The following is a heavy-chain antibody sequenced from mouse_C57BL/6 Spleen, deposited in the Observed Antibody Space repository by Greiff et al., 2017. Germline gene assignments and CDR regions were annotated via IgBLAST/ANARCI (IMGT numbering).Heavy chain of an antibody. CDR2: IYPGDGDT. CDR3: ARGGLGGDY. Sequence: VQLVESGPELVKPGASVKISCKASGYAFSSSWMNWVKQRPGKGLEWIGRIYPGDGDTNYNGKFKGKATLTADKSSSTAYMQLSSLTSEDSAVYFGARGGLGGDYWGQGTTLTVSS. J-gene: IGHJ2*01. CDR1: GYAFSSSW. D-gene: IGHD4-1*01. V-gene: IGHV1-82*01.